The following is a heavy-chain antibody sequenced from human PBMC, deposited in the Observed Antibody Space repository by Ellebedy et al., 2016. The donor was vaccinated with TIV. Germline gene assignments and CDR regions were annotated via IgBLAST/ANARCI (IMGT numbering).Heavy chain of an antibody. CDR2: IKDDGSEK. D-gene: IGHD2-2*01. CDR3: AGPAAIGTKTFDY. J-gene: IGHJ4*02. Sequence: GGSLRLSCAASGFTFSNFWMLWVRQAPGKGLEWVANIKDDGSEKSYVDSVKGRFTISRDNAKNSLYLQMNSLRAEETAVYYCAGPAAIGTKTFDYWGQGTLVTVSS. V-gene: IGHV3-7*01. CDR1: GFTFSNFW.